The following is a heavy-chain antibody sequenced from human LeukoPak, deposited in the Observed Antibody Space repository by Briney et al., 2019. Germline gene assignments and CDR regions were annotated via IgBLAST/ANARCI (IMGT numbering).Heavy chain of an antibody. Sequence: ASVKVSCKASGYTFTSYGISWVRQAPGQGLEWMGWISAYNGNTNYAQKLQGRVTMTTDTSTSTAYMELRSLRSDDTAVYYCARTAYCGGDCYTTYFDYWGQGTLVTVSS. CDR3: ARTAYCGGDCYTTYFDY. J-gene: IGHJ4*02. D-gene: IGHD2-21*01. CDR1: GYTFTSYG. V-gene: IGHV1-18*01. CDR2: ISAYNGNT.